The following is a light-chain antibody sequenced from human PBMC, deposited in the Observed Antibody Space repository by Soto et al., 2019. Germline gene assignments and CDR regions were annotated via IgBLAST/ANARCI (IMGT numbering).Light chain of an antibody. J-gene: IGLJ3*02. V-gene: IGLV2-23*01. CDR1: SSDVGPYNL. CDR2: ETT. Sequence: QSALTQPASVSGSPGQSITISCTGTSSDVGPYNLVSWYQHHPGKVPQLIIYETTKRPSGVSNRFSGSKSGNTASLTISGLQAEDEAHYHCGSYTGDYTLMFAGGTKLTVL. CDR3: GSYTGDYTLM.